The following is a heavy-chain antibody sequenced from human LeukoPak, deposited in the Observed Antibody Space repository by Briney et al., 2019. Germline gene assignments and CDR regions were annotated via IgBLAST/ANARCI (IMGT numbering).Heavy chain of an antibody. CDR3: AKGLSGYYDSVGY. D-gene: IGHD3-22*01. CDR2: ISGSGVGT. Sequence: GGSLRLSCAASGFTFSSSAMSWVRQAPGKGLEWVSTISGSGVGTYYADSVKGRFTISRDNSKSTLYLQMNSLRAEDTAVYYCAKGLSGYYDSVGYWGQGTLVTVSS. V-gene: IGHV3-23*01. J-gene: IGHJ4*02. CDR1: GFTFSSSA.